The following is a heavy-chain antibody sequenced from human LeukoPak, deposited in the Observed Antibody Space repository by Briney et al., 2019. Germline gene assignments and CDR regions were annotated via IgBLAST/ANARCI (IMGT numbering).Heavy chain of an antibody. V-gene: IGHV7-4-1*02. J-gene: IGHJ6*03. D-gene: IGHD2-15*01. CDR1: GYTFTSYA. CDR2: INTNTGNP. CDR3: ARRRDCSGGSCQRPYYMDV. Sequence: GASVKVSCKASGYTFTSYAMNWVRQAPGQGLEWMGWINTNTGNPTYAQGFTGRFVFSLDTSVSTAYLQISSLKAEDTAVYYCARRRDCSGGSCQRPYYMDVWGKGTTVTVSS.